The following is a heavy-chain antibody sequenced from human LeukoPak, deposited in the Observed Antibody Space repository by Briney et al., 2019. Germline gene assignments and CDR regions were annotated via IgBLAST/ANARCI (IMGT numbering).Heavy chain of an antibody. CDR3: ASGKVVVRGVNWESWFDP. V-gene: IGHV1-18*01. CDR2: SSAYNGNT. D-gene: IGHD3-10*01. J-gene: IGHJ5*02. Sequence: ASEKVSCKASGYTFTSYGISWVRQAPGQGLEWMGWSSAYNGNTNYAQKLQGRVTMTTDTSTSAAYMELRSLRSDDTAVYYCASGKVVVRGVNWESWFDPWGQGTLVTVSS. CDR1: GYTFTSYG.